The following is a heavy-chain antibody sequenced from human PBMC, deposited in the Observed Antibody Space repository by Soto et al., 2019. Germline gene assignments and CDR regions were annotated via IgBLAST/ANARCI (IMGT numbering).Heavy chain of an antibody. CDR1: GGSISSYY. J-gene: IGHJ1*01. D-gene: IGHD2-21*02. CDR2: IYYSGST. Sequence: QVQLQESGPGLVKPSETLSLTCTVSGGSISSYYWSWIRQPPGKGLEWIGYIYYSGSTNYNPSLKSRVTISVDTAKNLFSLKLSSVTAADTAVYYCARGYCGGDCYSATGYFQHWGQGTLVTVSS. V-gene: IGHV4-59*01. CDR3: ARGYCGGDCYSATGYFQH.